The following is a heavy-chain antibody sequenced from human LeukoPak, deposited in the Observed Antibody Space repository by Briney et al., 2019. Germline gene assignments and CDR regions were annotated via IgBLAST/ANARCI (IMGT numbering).Heavy chain of an antibody. D-gene: IGHD2-2*01. CDR2: IHHSGST. Sequence: SETLSLTCTVSGGSISSSGFYWGWVRQPPGKGLEWIGSIHHSGSTYYNPSLKSRVTISVDTSNNLFSLKLRSVTAADTVVYNCAIIVAAASIPRGQGTLVTVSS. V-gene: IGHV4-39*01. CDR3: AIIVAAASIP. CDR1: GGSISSSGFY. J-gene: IGHJ5*02.